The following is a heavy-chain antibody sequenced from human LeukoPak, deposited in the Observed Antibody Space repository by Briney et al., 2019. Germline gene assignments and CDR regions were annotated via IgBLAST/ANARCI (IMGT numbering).Heavy chain of an antibody. Sequence: ASVTVSCKASGYTFTGYDINWVRQATGQGLEWMGWMNPNSGNTGYAQKFQGRVTMTRNTSISTAYMELSSLRSEDTAVYYCARRGNWNDPYGIGYWGQRTLVTVSS. CDR1: GYTFTGYD. V-gene: IGHV1-8*01. J-gene: IGHJ4*02. CDR2: MNPNSGNT. D-gene: IGHD1-1*01. CDR3: ARRGNWNDPYGIGY.